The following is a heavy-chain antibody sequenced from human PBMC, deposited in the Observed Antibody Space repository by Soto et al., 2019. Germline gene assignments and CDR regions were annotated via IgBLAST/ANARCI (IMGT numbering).Heavy chain of an antibody. CDR2: ISAYNGNT. J-gene: IGHJ5*02. CDR1: GYTFTSYG. Sequence: GASVKVSCKASGYTFTSYGISWVRQAPGQGLEWMGWISAYNGNTNYAQKLQGRVTMTTDTSTSTAYMELRSLRSDDTAVYYCARDRARQTRDRNWFDPWGQGTLVTVSS. CDR3: ARDRARQTRDRNWFDP. V-gene: IGHV1-18*04.